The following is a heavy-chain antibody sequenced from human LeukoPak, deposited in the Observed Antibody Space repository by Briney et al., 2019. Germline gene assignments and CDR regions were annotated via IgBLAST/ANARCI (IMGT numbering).Heavy chain of an antibody. CDR2: IRSGGTKT. CDR3: ARGAGWNFYEY. D-gene: IGHD6-19*01. Sequence: GGSLRLSCAASGFTFSDCAMNWVRQAPGEGLAWFSSIRSGGTKTYYADSVQGRFTISRDNSKNTVDLQMSSLRPEDTAVYYCARGAGWNFYEYWGHGTLVTVSS. V-gene: IGHV3-23*01. CDR1: GFTFSDCA. J-gene: IGHJ4*01.